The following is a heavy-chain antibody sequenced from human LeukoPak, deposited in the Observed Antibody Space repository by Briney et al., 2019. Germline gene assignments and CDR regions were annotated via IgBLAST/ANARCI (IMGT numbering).Heavy chain of an antibody. V-gene: IGHV1-18*01. CDR2: ISAYNGNT. J-gene: IGHJ4*02. CDR3: ARIQYSGYDSGY. D-gene: IGHD5-12*01. CDR1: GYTFTSYG. Sequence: ASVKVSCKASGYTFTSYGISWVRHAPGQGLEWMGWISAYNGNTNYAQKLQGRVTMTTDTSTSTAYMELRSLRSDDTAVYYCARIQYSGYDSGYWGQGTLVTVSS.